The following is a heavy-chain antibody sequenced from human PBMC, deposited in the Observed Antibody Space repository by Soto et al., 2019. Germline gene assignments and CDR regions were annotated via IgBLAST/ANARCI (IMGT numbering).Heavy chain of an antibody. CDR1: GCSISSYY. CDR3: ARSGALFDP. V-gene: IGHV4-59*01. J-gene: IGHJ5*02. D-gene: IGHD2-15*01. CDR2: IYYSGST. Sequence: SETLSLTCTVSGCSISSYYWSWIRQPPGKGLEWIGYIYYSGSTNYNPSLKSRVTISVDTSKNQFSLKLSSVTAADTAVYYCARSGALFDPWGQGTLVTVSS.